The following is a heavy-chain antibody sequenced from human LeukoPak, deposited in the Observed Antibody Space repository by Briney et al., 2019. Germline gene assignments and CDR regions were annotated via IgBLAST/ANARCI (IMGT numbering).Heavy chain of an antibody. CDR1: GGSFSGYY. CDR3: ARDGNDYGVDYYYYYMDV. J-gene: IGHJ6*03. Sequence: SETLSLTCAVYGGSFSGYYWSWIRQPPGKGLEWIGEINHSGSTNYSPSLKSRVTISVDTSKNQFSLKLSSVTAADTAAHYCARDGNDYGVDYYYYYMDVWGKGATVTISS. V-gene: IGHV4-34*01. CDR2: INHSGST. D-gene: IGHD4-17*01.